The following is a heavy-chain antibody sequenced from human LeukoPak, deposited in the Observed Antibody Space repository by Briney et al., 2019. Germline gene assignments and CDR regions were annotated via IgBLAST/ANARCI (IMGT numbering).Heavy chain of an antibody. CDR3: ARAEFYYDSSGYYYFWFDP. CDR2: ISSSGSTI. CDR1: GFTFSSYA. D-gene: IGHD3-22*01. V-gene: IGHV3-48*04. Sequence: GGPLRLSCAASGFTFSSYAMSWVRQAPGKGLEWVSYISSSGSTIYYADSVKGRFTISRDNAKNSLYLQMNSLRAEDTAVYYCARAEFYYDSSGYYYFWFDPWGQGTLVTVSS. J-gene: IGHJ5*02.